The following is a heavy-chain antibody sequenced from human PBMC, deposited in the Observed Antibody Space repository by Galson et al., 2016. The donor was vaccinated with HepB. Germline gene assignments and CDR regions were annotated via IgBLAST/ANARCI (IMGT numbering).Heavy chain of an antibody. CDR2: ISASGGTT. J-gene: IGHJ4*02. V-gene: IGHV3-23*01. CDR1: GFTFSSFA. Sequence: SLRLSCAASGFTFSSFAMNWVRQAPGKGLEWVSSISASGGTTYYADSVKGRFTISRDTSKNTLYLQMNSLRAEDTAVYYCAKAWAWLTKDEWNYFDSWGQGTLVTVSS. CDR3: AKAWAWLTKDEWNYFDS. D-gene: IGHD2-2*01.